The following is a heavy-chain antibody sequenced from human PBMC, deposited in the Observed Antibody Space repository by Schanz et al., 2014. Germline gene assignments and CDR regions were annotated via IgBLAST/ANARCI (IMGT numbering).Heavy chain of an antibody. Sequence: VQLVESGGGVVRPGRSLRLSCAVSGFTVSSNYMSWVRQAPGRGLEWVSTIYINAGSTRYADSVKGRFIISRDSSKNTLFLQMNSLRPEDTAVYFCARDEGRDGYNLAFDVWGQGTLVTVSS. D-gene: IGHD5-12*01. CDR2: IYINAGST. J-gene: IGHJ3*01. CDR1: GFTVSSNY. CDR3: ARDEGRDGYNLAFDV. V-gene: IGHV3-53*01.